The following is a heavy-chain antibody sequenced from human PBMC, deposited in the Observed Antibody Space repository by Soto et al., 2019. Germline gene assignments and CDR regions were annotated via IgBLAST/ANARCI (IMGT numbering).Heavy chain of an antibody. J-gene: IGHJ4*02. CDR2: INSDGSNT. CDR3: ARAYCGGDCYSGIEY. CDR1: GFTLRGYW. V-gene: IGHV3-74*01. Sequence: GGSLRLSCAASGFTLRGYWMHWVRQAPGKGLVWVSRINSDGSNTGYADSVKGRFTVSRDNAKNNLNLQMSSLRAEDTAIYYCARAYCGGDCYSGIEYWGQGTLVTVSA. D-gene: IGHD2-21*02.